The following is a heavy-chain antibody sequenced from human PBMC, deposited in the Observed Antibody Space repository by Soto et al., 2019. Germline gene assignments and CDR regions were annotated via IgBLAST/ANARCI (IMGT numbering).Heavy chain of an antibody. CDR1: GFTFFSYT. V-gene: IGHV3-21*01. D-gene: IGHD4-4*01. CDR2: IGSDGNYI. J-gene: IGHJ4*02. Sequence: GSLSLSCAASGFTFFSYTMNWVRQAPGKGLEWVATIGSDGNYIYYADSVKGRFTISRDNAKNLLYLEMNSVRGEDTALYYCARDYRQFDSWGQGTLVTVSS. CDR3: ARDYRQFDS.